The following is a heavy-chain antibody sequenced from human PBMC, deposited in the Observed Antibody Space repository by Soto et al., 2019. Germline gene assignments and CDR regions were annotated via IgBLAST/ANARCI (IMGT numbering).Heavy chain of an antibody. D-gene: IGHD6-13*01. J-gene: IGHJ5*02. Sequence: EVQLLESGGGLVQPGGSLRLSCAASGFTFSSYAMSWVRQAPGKGLEWVSAISGSGGSTYYADSVKGRFTISRDNSKNSLYLQMNSLRAEDTAMYYCARREKRQQGAAAGPINWFDPWGQGTLVTVSS. V-gene: IGHV3-23*01. CDR1: GFTFSSYA. CDR3: ARREKRQQGAAAGPINWFDP. CDR2: ISGSGGST.